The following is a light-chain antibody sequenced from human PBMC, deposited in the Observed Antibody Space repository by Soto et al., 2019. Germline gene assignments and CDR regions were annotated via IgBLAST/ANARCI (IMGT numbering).Light chain of an antibody. CDR3: QQYDNLLLT. CDR1: QDIGSH. Sequence: DIQMTQSPSSLSASVGDRVTITCQARQDIGSHLNWYQQKPGTAPKLLIYDVSNLERGVPSRFSGSGSGTDFTVTISSLQAEDTATYYCQQYDNLLLTFGQGTRLEIK. V-gene: IGKV1-33*01. J-gene: IGKJ5*01. CDR2: DVS.